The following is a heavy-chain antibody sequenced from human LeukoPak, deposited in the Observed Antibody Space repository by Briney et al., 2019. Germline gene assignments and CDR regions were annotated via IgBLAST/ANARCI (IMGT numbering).Heavy chain of an antibody. CDR3: AKDRDWNYVFDY. CDR2: IWYDGSNK. D-gene: IGHD1-7*01. CDR1: GFPFSSYG. Sequence: PGGSLRLSCAASGFPFSSYGMHWVRQAPGKGLEWVAVIWYDGSNKYYADSVKGRFTISRDNSKNTLYLQMNSLRAEDTAVYCCAKDRDWNYVFDYWGQGTLVSVSS. V-gene: IGHV3-33*06. J-gene: IGHJ4*02.